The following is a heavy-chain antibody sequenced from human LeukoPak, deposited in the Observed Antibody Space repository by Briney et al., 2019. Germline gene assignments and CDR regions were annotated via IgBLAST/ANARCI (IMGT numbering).Heavy chain of an antibody. CDR3: ARHGVAAMTAEYFQH. Sequence: GESLKISCKGSGYSFTSYWIGWVRQMPGKGLEWMGIIYPGDSDTRYSPSFQGQVTISADKSISTAYLQWSSLKASDTAMYYCARHGVAAMTAEYFQHWGRGTLVTVSS. CDR2: IYPGDSDT. J-gene: IGHJ1*01. D-gene: IGHD2-15*01. CDR1: GYSFTSYW. V-gene: IGHV5-51*01.